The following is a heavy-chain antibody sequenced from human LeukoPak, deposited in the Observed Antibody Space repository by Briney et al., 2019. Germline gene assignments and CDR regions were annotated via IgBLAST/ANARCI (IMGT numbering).Heavy chain of an antibody. CDR1: GGSFSSFNW. CDR3: ARAKLGSSGIIDN. Sequence: SGTLSLTCAVSGGSFSSFNWWSWVRQPPGKGLQWIGEIHQSGRTNYSPSLKSRVTISVDKSKTQFSLKLRSVIAADTAVYYCARAKLGSSGIIDNWGQGTLVTVSS. J-gene: IGHJ4*02. CDR2: IHQSGRT. D-gene: IGHD3-22*01. V-gene: IGHV4-4*02.